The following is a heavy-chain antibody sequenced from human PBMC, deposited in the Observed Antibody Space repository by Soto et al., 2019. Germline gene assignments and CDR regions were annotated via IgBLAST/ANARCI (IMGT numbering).Heavy chain of an antibody. J-gene: IGHJ5*02. CDR3: VKGDRLLGGSWFDP. V-gene: IGHV3-64D*06. D-gene: IGHD2-2*01. CDR2: ISSNGGST. CDR1: GFTFSSYA. Sequence: LRLSCSASGFTFSSYAMHWVRQAPGKGLEYVSAISSNGGSTYYADSVKGRFTISRDNSKNTLYLQMSSLRAEDTAVYYCVKGDRLLGGSWFDPWGQGTLVTVSS.